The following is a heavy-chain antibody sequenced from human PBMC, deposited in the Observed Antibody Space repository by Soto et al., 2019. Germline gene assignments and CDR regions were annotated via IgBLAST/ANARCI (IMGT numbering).Heavy chain of an antibody. J-gene: IGHJ4*02. CDR2: ISSGGIST. D-gene: IGHD1-7*01. CDR3: AKVGLVVNYPFDS. Sequence: GGSLRLSCAASGFTFKTYAMSWVRQAPAKGLEWVSAISSGGISTYYAASVEGRFTVSRDNSKDTLFLQMNSLGAEDTAVYYCAKVGLVVNYPFDSWGQGTLVTVSS. V-gene: IGHV3-23*01. CDR1: GFTFKTYA.